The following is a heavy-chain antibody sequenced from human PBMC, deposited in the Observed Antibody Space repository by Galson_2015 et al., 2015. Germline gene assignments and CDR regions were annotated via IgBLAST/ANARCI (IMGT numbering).Heavy chain of an antibody. CDR3: ARNDILTGYSVDC. CDR2: ISSSSSYI. Sequence: SLRLSCAASGFTFSSYTMNWVRQALGKGLEWVSSISSSSSYICYADSVKGRFTISRDNAKNSLYLQMNSLRAEDTAVYYCARNDILTGYSVDCWGQGTLVTVSS. V-gene: IGHV3-21*01. D-gene: IGHD3-9*01. CDR1: GFTFSSYT. J-gene: IGHJ4*02.